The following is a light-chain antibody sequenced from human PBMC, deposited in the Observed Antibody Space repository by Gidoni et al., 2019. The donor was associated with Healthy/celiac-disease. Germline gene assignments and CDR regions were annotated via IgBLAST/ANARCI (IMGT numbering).Light chain of an antibody. CDR1: SSNIGSNY. CDR3: AAWDDSLSAL. V-gene: IGLV1-47*01. J-gene: IGLJ2*01. Sequence: QSVLTQPPSASGTPGQRVIISCSGSSSNIGSNYVYWYQQLPGTAPKRLIYRNNQRPSGVPDRFSGSKSGTSASLAISGLRSEDEADYYCAAWDDSLSALFGGGTKLTVL. CDR2: RNN.